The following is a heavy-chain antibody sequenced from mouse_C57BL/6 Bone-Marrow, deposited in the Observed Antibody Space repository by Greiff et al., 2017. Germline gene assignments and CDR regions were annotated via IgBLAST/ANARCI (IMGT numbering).Heavy chain of an antibody. CDR2: ISSGGSYT. CDR1: GFTFSSYG. V-gene: IGHV5-6*01. J-gene: IGHJ3*01. Sequence: EVQGVESGGDLVKPGGSLKLSCAASGFTFSSYGMSWVRPTPDKRLEWVATISSGGSYTSSPDSVKGRFPISSDNAKNTLYLEMSSLKSEDTAMYYCARHYYGSSPYWFAYWGQGTLVTVSA. D-gene: IGHD1-1*01. CDR3: ARHYYGSSPYWFAY.